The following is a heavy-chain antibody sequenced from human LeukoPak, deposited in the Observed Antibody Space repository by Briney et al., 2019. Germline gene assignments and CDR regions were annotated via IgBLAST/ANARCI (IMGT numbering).Heavy chain of an antibody. V-gene: IGHV3-21*04. Sequence: TGGSLRLSCAASGFTFSSYSMNWVRQAPGKGLEWASSISSSSSYIYYADSVKGRFTISRDNSKNTLYLQMNSLRAEDTAVYYCARRAGAYSHPYDYWGQGTLVTVSS. CDR2: ISSSSSYI. J-gene: IGHJ4*02. CDR3: ARRAGAYSHPYDY. CDR1: GFTFSSYS. D-gene: IGHD4/OR15-4a*01.